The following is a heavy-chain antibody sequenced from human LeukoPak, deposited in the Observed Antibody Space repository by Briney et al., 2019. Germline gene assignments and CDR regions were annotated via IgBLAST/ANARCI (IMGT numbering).Heavy chain of an antibody. J-gene: IGHJ4*02. CDR3: ARYVVYGSGKYYFDY. D-gene: IGHD3-10*01. CDR2: INYSGST. CDR1: GGSVSSTTYF. Sequence: PSETLSFTCTGSGGSVSSTTYFWSWMRQHPGKGLEWIASINYSGSTYYNPSLKSRVTISVDTSDNQFSLKLSSVTAADTAVYYCARYVVYGSGKYYFDYWGQGTLVTVSS. V-gene: IGHV4-39*01.